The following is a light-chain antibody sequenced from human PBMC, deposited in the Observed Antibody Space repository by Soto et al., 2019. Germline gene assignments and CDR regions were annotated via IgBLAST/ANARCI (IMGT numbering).Light chain of an antibody. CDR1: SSDIGAGFD. J-gene: IGLJ1*01. V-gene: IGLV1-40*01. CDR3: QSYDSSLSDSTV. CDR2: GNS. Sequence: QSVLTQPPSVSGAPGQRVTISCTGSSSDIGAGFDVHWYQHLPGTAPKIIIFGNSNRPSGVPGRFSATKSGTSASLAITGLQAEDEGDYYCQSYDSSLSDSTVFGTGTKLTVL.